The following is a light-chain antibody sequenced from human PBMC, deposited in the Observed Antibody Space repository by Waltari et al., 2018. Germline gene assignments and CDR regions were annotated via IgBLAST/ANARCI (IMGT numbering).Light chain of an antibody. CDR1: QSISNW. V-gene: IGKV1-5*03. CDR2: KAS. CDR3: QHQAT. Sequence: DIQMTQSPSTLSAYVGDRVTITCRASQSISNWLAWYQQKPGKAPNLLIYKASNLESGVPSRFSGSVSGTEFPLTISSLQPDDFATYYCQHQATFGQGTKVEIK. J-gene: IGKJ1*01.